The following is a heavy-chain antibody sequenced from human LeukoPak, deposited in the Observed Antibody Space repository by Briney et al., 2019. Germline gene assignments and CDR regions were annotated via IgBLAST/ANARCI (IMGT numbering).Heavy chain of an antibody. CDR3: ARDNDFDY. Sequence: GASVKVFCKASGYTFTGYYMHWVRQAPGQGLEWMGIIYPGGGSTSYAQKFQGRVTMTRDMSTSTVYMELSSLRSEDTAVYYCARDNDFDYWGQGTLVTVSS. D-gene: IGHD2-8*01. CDR2: IYPGGGST. CDR1: GYTFTGYY. J-gene: IGHJ4*02. V-gene: IGHV1-46*01.